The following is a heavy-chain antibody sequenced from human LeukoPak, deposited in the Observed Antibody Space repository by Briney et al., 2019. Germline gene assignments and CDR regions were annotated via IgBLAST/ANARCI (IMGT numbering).Heavy chain of an antibody. CDR3: ASGPDEPFGESSRYFDY. V-gene: IGHV3-7*01. J-gene: IGHJ4*02. CDR2: IKQDGSEK. D-gene: IGHD3-10*01. Sequence: GGSLRLSCAASGFTFSSYWMSWVRQAPGKGLEWVANIKQDGSEKYYVDSVKGRFTISRDNAKNSLYLQMNSLRAEDTAVYYCASGPDEPFGESSRYFDYWGQGTLVTVSS. CDR1: GFTFSSYW.